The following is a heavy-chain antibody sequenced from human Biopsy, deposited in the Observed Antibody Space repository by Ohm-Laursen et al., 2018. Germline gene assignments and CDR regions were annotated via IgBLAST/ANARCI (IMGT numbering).Heavy chain of an antibody. J-gene: IGHJ5*02. V-gene: IGHV4-59*01. D-gene: IGHD3-22*01. CDR3: ARGDYFDSNGYFWFDP. CDR1: GDSISSYY. Sequence: SETLSLTWTVSGDSISSYYWSWIRQPPGKGLEWIGYVSYTGSTDYNPSLQSRVTISVDTSKNHFSLRLRSVTPADTAMYYCARGDYFDSNGYFWFDPWGQGTLVTVSS. CDR2: VSYTGST.